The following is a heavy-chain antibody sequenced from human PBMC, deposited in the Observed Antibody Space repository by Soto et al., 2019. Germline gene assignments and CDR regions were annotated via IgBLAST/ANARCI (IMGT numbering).Heavy chain of an antibody. V-gene: IGHV1-18*01. D-gene: IGHD3-10*01. CDR1: GYTFTSYG. J-gene: IGHJ4*02. Sequence: QVQLVQSGAEVKKPGASVKVSCKPSGYTFTSYGITWVRQAPGQGLEWMGWISAYNGNTNYAQKFQGRVTMTTDTSTSTADMELRSLGSDDTAVDYCASGWFGEFVYQFDYWGQGTLVTVSS. CDR3: ASGWFGEFVYQFDY. CDR2: ISAYNGNT.